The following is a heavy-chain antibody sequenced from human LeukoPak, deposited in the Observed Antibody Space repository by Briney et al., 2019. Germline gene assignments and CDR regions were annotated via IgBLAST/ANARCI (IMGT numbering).Heavy chain of an antibody. Sequence: GGSLRLSCAVSGFTFGSNYMTWVRQAPGKGLEWVSVIYSGGSIYYADSVKGRFTISRDISKNTVDLQLNSLRAEDTAVYYCASGKETSMAQGYWGQGTLVTVSS. V-gene: IGHV3-53*01. J-gene: IGHJ4*02. D-gene: IGHD5-18*01. CDR1: GFTFGSNY. CDR3: ASGKETSMAQGY. CDR2: IYSGGSI.